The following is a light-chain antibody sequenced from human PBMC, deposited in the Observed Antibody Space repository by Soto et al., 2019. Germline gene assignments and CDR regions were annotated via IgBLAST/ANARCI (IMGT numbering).Light chain of an antibody. CDR2: AAS. J-gene: IGKJ5*01. V-gene: IGKV1-8*01. Sequence: IQMTQSPYSLSASLGDSVTITCRASQGISSYLAWYQQKPGKAPKLLIYAASTLQSGVPSRFSGSGSGTDFTLTISCLQSEDFATYYCQQYYSYPPTFGQGTRLEIK. CDR3: QQYYSYPPT. CDR1: QGISSY.